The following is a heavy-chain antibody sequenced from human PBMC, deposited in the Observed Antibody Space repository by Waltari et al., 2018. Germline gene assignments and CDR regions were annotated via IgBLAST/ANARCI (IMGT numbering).Heavy chain of an antibody. CDR1: GFTFSSYS. J-gene: IGHJ4*02. CDR3: ARTQYSGWVDY. D-gene: IGHD5-12*01. V-gene: IGHV3-21*01. Sequence: EVQLVESGGGLVKPGGSLSLSCAASGFTFSSYSMTWVGKAPGKGLEWVSSISSSSSYIYYADSVKGRFTIARDNAKNSLYLQMNSLRAEDTAVYYCARTQYSGWVDYWGQGTLVTVSS. CDR2: ISSSSSYI.